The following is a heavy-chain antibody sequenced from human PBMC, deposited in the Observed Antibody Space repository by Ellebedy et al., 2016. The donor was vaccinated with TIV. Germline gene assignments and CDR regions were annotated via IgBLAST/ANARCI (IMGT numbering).Heavy chain of an antibody. V-gene: IGHV1-69*13. J-gene: IGHJ4*02. CDR1: GGTFSSYA. D-gene: IGHD5-24*01. Sequence: SVKVSCXASGGTFSSYAISWVRQAPGQGLEWMGGIIPIFGTANYAQKFQGRVTITADESTSTAYMELSSLRSEDTAVYYCARSIRGDGYNLSFWGQGTLVTVSS. CDR2: IIPIFGTA. CDR3: ARSIRGDGYNLSF.